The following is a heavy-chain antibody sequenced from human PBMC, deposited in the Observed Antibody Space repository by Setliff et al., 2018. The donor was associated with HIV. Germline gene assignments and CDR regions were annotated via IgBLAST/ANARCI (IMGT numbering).Heavy chain of an antibody. CDR1: GGSISSGSYY. V-gene: IGHV4-61*01. J-gene: IGHJ5*02. CDR2: IYYSGST. Sequence: SETLSLTCTVSGGSISSGSYYWSWIRQPPGKRLEWIGYIYYSGSTNYNPSLKSRVTISVDTSKNQFSLKLSSVTAADTAVYYCAGCITGTTHWFDPWGQGTLVTVSS. D-gene: IGHD1-20*01. CDR3: AGCITGTTHWFDP.